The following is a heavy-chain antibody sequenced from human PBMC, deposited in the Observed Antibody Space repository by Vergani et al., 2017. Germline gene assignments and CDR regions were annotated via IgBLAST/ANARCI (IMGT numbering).Heavy chain of an antibody. CDR3: ADLYGDDGFSPF. Sequence: EVQLLESGGGLVQPGGSLRLSCAASGFMFSNYWMNWVRQAPGKGLEWVANIKQDGSEKYYVDSVRGRFTISRDNAKNTVYLQINSLRAEDTAFYYCADLYGDDGFSPFWGQGTLVTVSS. CDR1: GFMFSNYW. J-gene: IGHJ4*02. V-gene: IGHV3-7*03. CDR2: IKQDGSEK. D-gene: IGHD2-21*01.